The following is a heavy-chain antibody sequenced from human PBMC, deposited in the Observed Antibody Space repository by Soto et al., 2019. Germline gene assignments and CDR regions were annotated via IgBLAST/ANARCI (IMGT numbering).Heavy chain of an antibody. J-gene: IGHJ4*02. Sequence: QVQLQQWGAGLLKPSETLSLTCAVYGGSFSGYYWSWIRQPPGKGLEWIGEINHSGSTNYNPSLKSRVTISVDTSKNQFSLKLSSVTAADTAVYYWARLNWNDYYFDYWGQGTLVTVSS. CDR1: GGSFSGYY. CDR3: ARLNWNDYYFDY. V-gene: IGHV4-34*01. D-gene: IGHD1-1*01. CDR2: INHSGST.